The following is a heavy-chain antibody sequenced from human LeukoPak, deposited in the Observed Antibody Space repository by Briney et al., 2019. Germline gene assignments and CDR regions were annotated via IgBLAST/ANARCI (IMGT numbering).Heavy chain of an antibody. Sequence: SETLSLTCTVSGGSISSYYWSWIRQPPGKGLEWIGYIYYSGSTNYNPSLKSRVTISVDTSKNQFSLKLSSVTAADTAVYYCAKTYSSGWYNWFDPWGQGTLVTVSS. CDR1: GGSISSYY. J-gene: IGHJ5*02. D-gene: IGHD6-19*01. CDR2: IYYSGST. V-gene: IGHV4-59*01. CDR3: AKTYSSGWYNWFDP.